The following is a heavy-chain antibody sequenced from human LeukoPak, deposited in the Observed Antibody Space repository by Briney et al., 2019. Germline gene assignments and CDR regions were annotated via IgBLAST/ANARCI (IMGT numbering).Heavy chain of an antibody. D-gene: IGHD1-14*01. J-gene: IGHJ3*01. CDR2: INKDGSEE. CDR3: ARSNPNRNALDL. CDR1: GFTLSSYL. V-gene: IGHV3-7*01. Sequence: GGSLILSCAASGFTLSSYLMSWVRQAPGRGLEWVANINKDGSEETYLDSVKGRFTVSRDNAKNSLFLQMNSLRGDDTAVYYCARSNPNRNALDLWGQGTMVTISS.